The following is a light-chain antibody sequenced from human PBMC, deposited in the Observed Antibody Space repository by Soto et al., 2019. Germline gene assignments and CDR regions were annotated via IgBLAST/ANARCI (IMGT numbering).Light chain of an antibody. CDR1: SSDVGNYNY. Sequence: QSALTQPASVSGSPGQSITISCTGTSSDVGNYNYVSWYQQHPGKAPKLMISEVSNRPSGVSNRFSGSKSGNTASLTISGRQSDDEADYYCSSYTTSSTWVFGGGTKLTVL. CDR3: SSYTTSSTWV. CDR2: EVS. J-gene: IGLJ3*02. V-gene: IGLV2-14*01.